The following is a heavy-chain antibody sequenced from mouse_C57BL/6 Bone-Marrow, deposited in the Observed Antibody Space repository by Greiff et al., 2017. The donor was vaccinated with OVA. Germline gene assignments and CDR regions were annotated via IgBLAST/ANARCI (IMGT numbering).Heavy chain of an antibody. J-gene: IGHJ3*01. D-gene: IGHD2-2*01. CDR2: IDPEDGET. CDR3: AREDLGGWLRRDPFAY. CDR1: GFNIKDYY. Sequence: EVQLQQSGAELVKPGASVKLSCTASGFNIKDYYMHWVKQRTEQGLEWIGRIDPEDGETKYAPKFQGKATITADTSANTAYLQRSSLTSEDTAVYYCAREDLGGWLRRDPFAYWGQGTLVTVSA. V-gene: IGHV14-2*01.